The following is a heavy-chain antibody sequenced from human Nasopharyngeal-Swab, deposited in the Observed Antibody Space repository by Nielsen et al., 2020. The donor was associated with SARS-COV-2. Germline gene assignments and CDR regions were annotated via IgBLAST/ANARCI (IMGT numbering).Heavy chain of an antibody. CDR3: ARGEWLLHDY. CDR2: ISYDGSNK. J-gene: IGHJ4*01. CDR1: GFTFSSYD. V-gene: IGHV3-30*04. D-gene: IGHD3-3*01. Sequence: SLRLSCAASGFTFSSYDMHWVRQAPGKGLEWVAVISYDGSNKYYADSVKGRFTISRDNSKNTLSLQMNSLGAEDTAVYYCARGEWLLHDYWGHGTLVTVSS.